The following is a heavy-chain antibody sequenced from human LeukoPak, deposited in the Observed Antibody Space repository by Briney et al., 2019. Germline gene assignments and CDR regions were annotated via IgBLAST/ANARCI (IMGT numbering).Heavy chain of an antibody. J-gene: IGHJ4*02. CDR1: GFTVSNNY. D-gene: IGHD3-22*01. CDR2: IYSGGYT. CDR3: AKKDRDRIVVVITTTFFDY. V-gene: IGHV3-66*01. Sequence: GGSLRLSCAASGFTVSNNYMSWVRQAPGKGLEWVSVIYSGGYTYYADSVKGRFTISRDNSKNTLYLQMNSLRAEDTAVYYCAKKDRDRIVVVITTTFFDYWGQGTLVTVSS.